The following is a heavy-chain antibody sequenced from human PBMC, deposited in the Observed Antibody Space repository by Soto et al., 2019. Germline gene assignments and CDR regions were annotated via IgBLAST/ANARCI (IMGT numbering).Heavy chain of an antibody. Sequence: EVQLVESGGGLVQPGGSLRLSCGASGFTFTSYWMHWVRQAPGKGLVWVSRINTDGSTTNYADSVKGRFTISRDNAKNTVYRKMNGLRAEDTALYYCARGGGCIGGSCMGWFDPWGQGTLVTVSS. CDR1: GFTFTSYW. J-gene: IGHJ5*02. V-gene: IGHV3-74*01. CDR2: INTDGSTT. CDR3: ARGGGCIGGSCMGWFDP. D-gene: IGHD2-15*01.